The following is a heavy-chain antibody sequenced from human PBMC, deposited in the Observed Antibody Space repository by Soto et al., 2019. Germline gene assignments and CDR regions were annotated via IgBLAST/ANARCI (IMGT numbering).Heavy chain of an antibody. CDR1: GFTFSSYA. V-gene: IGHV3-23*01. D-gene: IGHD4-17*01. CDR2: ISGSGGST. J-gene: IGHJ5*02. Sequence: GGSLRLSCAASGFTFSSYAMSWVRQAPGKGLEWVSAISGSGGSTYYADSVKGRFTISRDNSKNTLCLQMNSLRAEDTAVYYCAKAFTATERNWFDPWGQGTLVTVSS. CDR3: AKAFTATERNWFDP.